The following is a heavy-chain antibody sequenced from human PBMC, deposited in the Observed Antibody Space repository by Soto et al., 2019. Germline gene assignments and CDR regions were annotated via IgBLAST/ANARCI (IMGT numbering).Heavy chain of an antibody. V-gene: IGHV3-74*01. CDR1: GFTFSRYW. CDR2: VDSYGSAT. D-gene: IGHD3-3*01. Sequence: GGSLRLSCAASGFTFSRYWMHWVRQAPGKGLVWVSRVDSYGSATSQVDSVEGRFTISRDNARNTLYLQMNSLRAEDTAVYYCARGWVEGLSRQPPTDYWGQGTLVTVSS. J-gene: IGHJ4*02. CDR3: ARGWVEGLSRQPPTDY.